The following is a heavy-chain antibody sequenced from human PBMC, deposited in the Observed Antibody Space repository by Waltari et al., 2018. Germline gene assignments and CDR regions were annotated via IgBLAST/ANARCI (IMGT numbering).Heavy chain of an antibody. CDR2: IYYSGST. D-gene: IGHD1-26*01. J-gene: IGHJ4*02. V-gene: IGHV4-59*01. Sequence: QVQLQESGPGLVKPSEPLSLTCTVSGGSISSYYWSWIRQPPGKGLEWTGYIYYSGSTNYNPSLKSRVTISVDTSKNQFSLKLSSVTAADTAVYYCARYSGSYSGFDYWGQGTLVTVSS. CDR1: GGSISSYY. CDR3: ARYSGSYSGFDY.